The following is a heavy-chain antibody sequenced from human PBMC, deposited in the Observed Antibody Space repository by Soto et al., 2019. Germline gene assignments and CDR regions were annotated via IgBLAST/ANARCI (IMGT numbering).Heavy chain of an antibody. Sequence: EVQLVESGGGLVQPGGSLKLSCAASGFTFSDSAIHWVRQASGKGLEWVGRIRSKGNSNTIAYAASGKGRFIISRDDSKNTAYLQMNSLKSEETAVYYCTPDGVAGCCSSSSCYASWGQGPLVTVSS. CDR3: TPDGVAGCCSSSSCYAS. J-gene: IGHJ5*02. CDR1: GFTFSDSA. V-gene: IGHV3-73*02. CDR2: IRSKGNSNTI. D-gene: IGHD2-2*01.